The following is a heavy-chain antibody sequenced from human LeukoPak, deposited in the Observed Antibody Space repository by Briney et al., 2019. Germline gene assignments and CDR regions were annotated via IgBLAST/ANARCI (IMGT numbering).Heavy chain of an antibody. J-gene: IGHJ4*02. CDR1: GGSISSYY. CDR3: ARVYSSGWFLDY. Sequence: SETLSLTCTVSGGSISSYYWSWIRQPPGKGLEWIGYIYYSGSTNYNPSLKSRVTISVDTSKNQFSLKLSSVTAADTAVHYCARVYSSGWFLDYWGQGTLVTVSS. V-gene: IGHV4-59*01. D-gene: IGHD6-19*01. CDR2: IYYSGST.